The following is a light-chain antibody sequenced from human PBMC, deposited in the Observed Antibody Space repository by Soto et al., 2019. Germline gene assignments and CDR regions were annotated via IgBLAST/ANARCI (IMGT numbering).Light chain of an antibody. CDR2: SNN. V-gene: IGLV1-44*01. Sequence: QPVLTQPPSASGTPGQRVTISCSGSSSNIGSNTVNWYQPLPGTAPKLLIDSNNQRPSGVPDRFSGAKSGTAASLAISGLQSENEADHYFAAWEDRLNGGVFGGGTKLTVL. CDR3: AAWEDRLNGGV. J-gene: IGLJ3*02. CDR1: SSNIGSNT.